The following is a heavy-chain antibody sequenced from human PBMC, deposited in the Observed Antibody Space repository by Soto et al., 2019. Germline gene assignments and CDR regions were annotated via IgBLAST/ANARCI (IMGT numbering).Heavy chain of an antibody. Sequence: QVQLVESGGGVVQPGRSLRLSCAASGFTFSSYGMHWVRQAPGKGLEWVAVISYDGSNKYYADSVKGRFTISRDNSKETLYLQMNSLRAEDTAVYYCAKERDIVVVVAPLDYWGQGTLVTVSS. J-gene: IGHJ4*02. CDR2: ISYDGSNK. V-gene: IGHV3-30*18. D-gene: IGHD2-15*01. CDR3: AKERDIVVVVAPLDY. CDR1: GFTFSSYG.